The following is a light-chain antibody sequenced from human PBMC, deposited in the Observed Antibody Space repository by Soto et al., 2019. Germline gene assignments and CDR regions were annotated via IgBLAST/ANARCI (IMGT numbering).Light chain of an antibody. CDR2: DAS. Sequence: IVLTQSPDTLSLSPGERATLSCRASQSVRSERLAWYQQKPGQAPRLVIFDASFRATGFPLRVSGSGSGTEFTLTITRLEPEDFAVYYCQQYDILPITFGLGTRLEIK. V-gene: IGKV3-20*01. CDR1: QSVRSER. J-gene: IGKJ5*01. CDR3: QQYDILPIT.